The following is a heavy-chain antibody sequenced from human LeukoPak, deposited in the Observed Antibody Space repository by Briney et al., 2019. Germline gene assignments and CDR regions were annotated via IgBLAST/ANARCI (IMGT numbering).Heavy chain of an antibody. CDR1: GFTFSSYE. J-gene: IGHJ4*02. CDR2: ISSSGSTI. CDR3: ARIGYCSGGSCYSLGLFDY. V-gene: IGHV3-48*03. D-gene: IGHD2-15*01. Sequence: GGSLRLSCAASGFTFSSYEMNWVRQAPGKGLEWVSYISSSGSTIYYADSVKGRFTISRDNAKNSLYLQMNSLRVEDTAVYYCARIGYCSGGSCYSLGLFDYWGQGTLVTVSS.